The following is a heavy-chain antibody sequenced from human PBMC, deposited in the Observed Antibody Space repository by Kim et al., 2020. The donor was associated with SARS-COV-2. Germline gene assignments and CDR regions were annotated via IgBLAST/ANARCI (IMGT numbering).Heavy chain of an antibody. D-gene: IGHD3-10*01. CDR2: ISGSGGST. CDR1: GFTFSSYA. CDR3: AKDLILLWFGEV. V-gene: IGHV3-23*01. Sequence: GGSLRLSCAASGFTFSSYAMSWVRQAPGKGLEWVSAISGSGGSTYYADSVKGRFTISRDNSKNTLYLQMNSLRAEDTAEYYCAKDLILLWFGEVWGQGTMVTVSS. J-gene: IGHJ3*01.